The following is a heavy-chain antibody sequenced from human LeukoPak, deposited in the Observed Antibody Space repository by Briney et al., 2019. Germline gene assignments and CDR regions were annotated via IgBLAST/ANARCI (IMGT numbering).Heavy chain of an antibody. Sequence: GGSLRLSCTVSGFTVSSNSMSWVRQAPGKGLEWVSFIYSGCNTLYSDSVKGRFTISRDNSKNTLYLQMNSLRAEDTAVYYCARRAGEYSHPYDYWGQGTLVTASS. D-gene: IGHD4-17*01. J-gene: IGHJ4*02. V-gene: IGHV3-53*01. CDR1: GFTVSSNS. CDR3: ARRAGEYSHPYDY. CDR2: IYSGCNT.